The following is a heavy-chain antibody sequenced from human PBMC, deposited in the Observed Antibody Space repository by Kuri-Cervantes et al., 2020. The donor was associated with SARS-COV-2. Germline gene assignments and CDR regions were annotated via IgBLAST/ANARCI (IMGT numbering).Heavy chain of an antibody. J-gene: IGHJ5*02. CDR3: ARVSAETIFGVVTTAAWFDP. V-gene: IGHV4-59*01. CDR2: FYSTGVT. D-gene: IGHD3-3*01. Sequence: GSLRLSCTVSGGSINDYYWGWIRQPPGKGLEWIGYFYSTGVTNYDPSLKTRVTISTDASKNQLSLKLSSVTAADTAVYYRARVSAETIFGVVTTAAWFDPWGQGTLVTVSS. CDR1: GGSINDYY.